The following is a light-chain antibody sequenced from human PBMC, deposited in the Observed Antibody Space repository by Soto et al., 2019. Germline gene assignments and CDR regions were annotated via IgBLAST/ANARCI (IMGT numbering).Light chain of an antibody. V-gene: IGKV1-27*01. CDR1: QGINTY. Sequence: DFQMTQSPSSLSASLGDRVTITCRASQGINTYLAWYQQKPGRVPKLLIYAASALQSGVPSRFIGSGSGTDFTLTISSLQPEDAATYYCQKYGEAPKTFGQGTKLEIK. CDR3: QKYGEAPKT. CDR2: AAS. J-gene: IGKJ2*01.